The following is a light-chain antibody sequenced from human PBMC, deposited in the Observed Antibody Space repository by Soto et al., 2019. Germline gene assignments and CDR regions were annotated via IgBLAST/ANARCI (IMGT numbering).Light chain of an antibody. CDR2: DAS. J-gene: IGKJ5*01. CDR1: QRIXSH. Sequence: IVLTQSPSTLSLSPGERVTLACRASQRIXSHLGWYQPKPGQAPRVLXYDASNRATGIPARLSGSGSGTDFTLTISSLEPDYFVVYYSQQRRKGTGTFGQGTRLDIK. V-gene: IGKV3-11*01. CDR3: QQRRKGTGT.